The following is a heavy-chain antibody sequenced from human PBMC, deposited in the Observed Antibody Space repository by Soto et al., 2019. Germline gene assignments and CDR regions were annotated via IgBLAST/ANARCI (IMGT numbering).Heavy chain of an antibody. CDR2: IYTSGST. J-gene: IGHJ6*02. Sequence: PSETLSLTCTVSGGSISSYYWSWIRQPAGKGLEWIGRIYTSGSTNYNPSLKSRVTMSVDTSKNQFSLKLSSVTAADTAVYYFARSADTAMVNYYYYYGMDVWGQGTTVTVSS. CDR3: ARSADTAMVNYYYYYGMDV. CDR1: GGSISSYY. D-gene: IGHD5-18*01. V-gene: IGHV4-4*07.